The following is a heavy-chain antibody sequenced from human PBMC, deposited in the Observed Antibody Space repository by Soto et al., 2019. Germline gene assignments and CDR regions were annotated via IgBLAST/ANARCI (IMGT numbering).Heavy chain of an antibody. CDR2: IWYDGNNK. J-gene: IGHJ6*02. V-gene: IGHV3-33*01. Sequence: QVQLVESGGGVVQPGRSLRLSCAASGFTFSSYGMHWVRQAPGKGLEWVAVIWYDGNNKYYADSVKGRFTISRDNSKNMLYLQMNSLRAEDTAVYYCARDEGLGVNYYYYGMDLWGQGTTVTVSS. CDR3: ARDEGLGVNYYYYGMDL. CDR1: GFTFSSYG. D-gene: IGHD3-10*01.